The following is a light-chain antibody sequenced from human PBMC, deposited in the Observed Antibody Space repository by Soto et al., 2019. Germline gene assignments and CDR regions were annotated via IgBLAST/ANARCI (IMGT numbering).Light chain of an antibody. J-gene: IGKJ1*01. V-gene: IGKV3-15*01. Sequence: EIVMTQSPATLSVSPGERTTLSCRASQSVGNNLAWYQQKPGQAPRLLIYGAYTRATGIPARFSGSGSGTDFPLTISSLQSEDFAVYYCQHYNDWPPKTFGQGTKVDMK. CDR3: QHYNDWPPKT. CDR2: GAY. CDR1: QSVGNN.